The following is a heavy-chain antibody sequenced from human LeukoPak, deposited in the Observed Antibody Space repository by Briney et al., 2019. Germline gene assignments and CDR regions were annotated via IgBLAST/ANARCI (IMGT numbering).Heavy chain of an antibody. D-gene: IGHD1-7*01. CDR1: GYSISSDYY. CDR2: IYQSGST. V-gene: IGHV4-38-2*01. J-gene: IGHJ4*01. Sequence: SETLSLTCAVSGYSISSDYYWGWIRQPPGKGLEWLGTIYQSGSTNYNPSLRSRISISVDTSRNQFSLTLRSVTAADTALYYCARVRNYAAGYRDCWGQGTLVTVSS. CDR3: ARVRNYAAGYRDC.